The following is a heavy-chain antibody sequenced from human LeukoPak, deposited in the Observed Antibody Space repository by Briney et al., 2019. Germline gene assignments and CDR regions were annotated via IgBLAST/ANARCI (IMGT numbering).Heavy chain of an antibody. CDR3: ATTTIRLGY. V-gene: IGHV4-4*02. CDR1: GGSISSSNW. D-gene: IGHD1-26*01. J-gene: IGHJ4*02. Sequence: NSSETLSLTCAVSGGSISSSNWWSWVRQPPGKGLEWIGEIYHSGSTYYNPSLKSRVTISIDTSKNQFSLKLSSVTAADTAVYYCATTTIRLGYWGQGTLVTVSS. CDR2: IYHSGST.